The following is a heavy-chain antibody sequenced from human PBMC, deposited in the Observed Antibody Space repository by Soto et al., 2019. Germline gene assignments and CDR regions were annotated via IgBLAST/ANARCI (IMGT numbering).Heavy chain of an antibody. CDR3: ARESGGATAPLDYYYFYMDV. CDR2: MNPNSGET. CDR1: GYSFSDYY. J-gene: IGHJ6*03. Sequence: QVQLVQSGADVKKPGASVTVSCKASGYSFSDYYLHWLRHAPGQGPEWMGWMNPNSGETKYAQKFKGRVTMTRDTSVRTAFMELNWMKSDDTAVYYCARESGGATAPLDYYYFYMDVWGIGTTVTVSS. D-gene: IGHD5-12*01. V-gene: IGHV1-2*02.